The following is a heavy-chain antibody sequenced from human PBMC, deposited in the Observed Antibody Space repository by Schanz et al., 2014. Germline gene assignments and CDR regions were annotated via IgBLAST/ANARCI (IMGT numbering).Heavy chain of an antibody. CDR1: GFPFSDYF. CDR2: IGNGGVTI. CDR3: ARAGYCTSVSCSLFVSDY. V-gene: IGHV3-11*01. D-gene: IGHD2-2*03. Sequence: QVQLVDSGGGLVKPGGSLRLSCTASGFPFSDYFMAWIRQPPGRGLEWVSYIGNGGVTIYYADSVKGRFTISRDSAENALYLQMNSLRAEDTAVYYCARAGYCTSVSCSLFVSDYWGQGTLXTVSS. J-gene: IGHJ4*02.